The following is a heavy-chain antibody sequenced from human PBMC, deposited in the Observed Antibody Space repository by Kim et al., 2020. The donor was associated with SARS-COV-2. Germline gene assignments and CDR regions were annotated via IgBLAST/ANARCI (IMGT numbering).Heavy chain of an antibody. V-gene: IGHV4-34*01. CDR3: ARGRAGVVPSPVLGLGPYCHYYAMDV. D-gene: IGHD2-8*02. CDR1: GGSFSDYT. J-gene: IGHJ6*02. Sequence: ETLSLTCAVYGGSFSDYTWSWIRQPPGKGLEWIGEINHSGRTNLSPSLKSRITISVDTSKSQFSLKLRSVAATDAAVYYCARGRAGVVPSPVLGLGPYCHYYAMDVWGRGTPVAVSS. CDR2: INHSGRT.